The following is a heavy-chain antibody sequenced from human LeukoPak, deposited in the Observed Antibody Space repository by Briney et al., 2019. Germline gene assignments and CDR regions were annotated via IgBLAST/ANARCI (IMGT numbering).Heavy chain of an antibody. CDR2: IYYSGST. J-gene: IGHJ4*02. D-gene: IGHD6-19*01. V-gene: IGHV4-31*03. CDR3: ARTREQWQVLDY. CDR1: GGSISSGGYY. Sequence: SQTLSLTCTVSGGSISSGGYYWSWIRQHPGKGLEWIGYIYYSGSTYYNPSLKSRVTISVDTSKNQFSLKLSFVTAADTAVYYCARTREQWQVLDYWGQGTLVTVSS.